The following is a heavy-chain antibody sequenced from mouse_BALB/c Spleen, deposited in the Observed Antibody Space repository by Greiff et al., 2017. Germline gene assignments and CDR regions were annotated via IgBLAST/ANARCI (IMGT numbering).Heavy chain of an antibody. V-gene: IGHV1S135*01. D-gene: IGHD1-1*01. CDR2: IDPFNGGT. CDR3: ARHYGSSAMDY. Sequence: EVQLQQSGPELMKPGASVKISCKASGYSFTSYYMHWVKQSHGKSLEWIGYIDPFNGGTSYNQKFKGKATLTVDKSSSTAYMHLSSLTSEDSAVYYCARHYGSSAMDYWGQGTSVTVSS. CDR1: GYSFTSYY. J-gene: IGHJ4*01.